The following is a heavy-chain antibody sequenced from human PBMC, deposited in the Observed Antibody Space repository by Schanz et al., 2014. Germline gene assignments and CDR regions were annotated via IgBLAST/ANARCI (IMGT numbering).Heavy chain of an antibody. CDR2: ISAYTGGT. CDR1: GYTFTAYG. D-gene: IGHD5-12*01. J-gene: IGHJ4*02. V-gene: IGHV1-18*01. CDR3: ARAFGGYDPAGALDY. Sequence: VQSVHSGTEVQKLGASVKVSCQTSGYTFTAYGINWVRQAPGQGLEWMGWISAYTGGTNYAQKLQDRVTMTTDTSTTTAYMELRSLRSDDTAVYFCARAFGGYDPAGALDYWGQGTLVTVSS.